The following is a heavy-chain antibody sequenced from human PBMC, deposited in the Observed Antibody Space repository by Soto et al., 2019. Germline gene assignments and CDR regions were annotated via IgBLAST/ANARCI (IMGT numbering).Heavy chain of an antibody. CDR1: GYTFTSYD. Sequence: QAQLVQSGAEVKKPGASVKVSCKASGYTFTSYDINWVRQAPGQGLEWLGWTDPNSGSTGYAQYFQERANMTRTISIITANMELSSLRSEDTAVYYCARESKFDFGRKGLDVWGQGPTVTVSS. CDR2: TDPNSGST. J-gene: IGHJ6*02. D-gene: IGHD3-3*01. CDR3: ARESKFDFGRKGLDV. V-gene: IGHV1-8*01.